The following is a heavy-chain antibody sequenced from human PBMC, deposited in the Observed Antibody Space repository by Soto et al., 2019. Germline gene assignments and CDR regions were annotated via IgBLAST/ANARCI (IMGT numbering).Heavy chain of an antibody. D-gene: IGHD2-8*02. CDR1: GFTVSTYG. CDR3: TGEVASGY. V-gene: IGHV3-30*03. Sequence: QVQLVESGGGVVQPGRSLRLSCAVSGFTVSTYGMHWVLQAPGKGLEWGAVISRDGGTKYYADAVKGRFTSSRDNSRNTLFLEMNSLRGDDMAVYYCTGEVASGYWGQGTLVTVSS. CDR2: ISRDGGTK. J-gene: IGHJ4*02.